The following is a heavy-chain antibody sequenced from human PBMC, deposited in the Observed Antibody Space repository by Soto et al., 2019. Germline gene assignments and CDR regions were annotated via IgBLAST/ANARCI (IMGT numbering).Heavy chain of an antibody. CDR2: INPNSGVT. V-gene: IGHV1-2*04. CDR3: ARSRQTIFGVVPYYYYGMDV. J-gene: IGHJ6*02. D-gene: IGHD3-3*01. CDR1: GYTFTGYY. Sequence: QVQLVQSGAEVKKPGASVKVSCKASGYTFTGYYMHWVRQAPGQGLEWMGWINPNSGVTNYAQKFQGWVTMTRDTSISTAYMELSRLRSVDTAVYYCARSRQTIFGVVPYYYYGMDVWGQGTTVTVSS.